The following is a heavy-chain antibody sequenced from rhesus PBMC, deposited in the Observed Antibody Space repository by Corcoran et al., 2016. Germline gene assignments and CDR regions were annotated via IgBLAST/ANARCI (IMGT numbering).Heavy chain of an antibody. CDR2: ITYSGST. V-gene: IGHV4-122*02. CDR1: GYPISGYY. D-gene: IGHD3-16*01. CDR3: ARAGSYYFDY. Sequence: QVQLQESGAGLVKPSETPSLTCAVSGYPISGYYWSWISQATGKGLEWIGYITYSGSTSYHPSLTSRDTISRDTSKNQFSLTLSSVTAADTAVYYCARAGSYYFDYWGQGVLVTVSS. J-gene: IGHJ4*01.